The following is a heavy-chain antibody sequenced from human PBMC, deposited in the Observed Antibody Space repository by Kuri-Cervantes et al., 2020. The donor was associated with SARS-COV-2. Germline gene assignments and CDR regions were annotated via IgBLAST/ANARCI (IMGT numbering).Heavy chain of an antibody. J-gene: IGHJ5*02. CDR2: IIPIFGTA. V-gene: IGHV1-69*06. CDR1: GGTFSSYT. Sequence: SVKVSCKASGGTFSSYTISWVRQAPGQGLEWMGGIIPIFGTANYAQKFQGRVTITADKSTSTAYMELRSLRSDDTAVYYCARDTYYCSSTSCRQVSLNWFDPWGQGTLVTVSS. D-gene: IGHD2-2*01. CDR3: ARDTYYCSSTSCRQVSLNWFDP.